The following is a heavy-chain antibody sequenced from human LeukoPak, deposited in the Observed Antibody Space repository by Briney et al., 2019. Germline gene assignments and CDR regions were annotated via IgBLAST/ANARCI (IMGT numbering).Heavy chain of an antibody. CDR3: AREGEDFWSGSWFDP. V-gene: IGHV4-61*02. Sequence: SQTLSLTCTVSGDSISSRSYSWSWIRQPAGKELEWVGRIHTSRSTNYNPSLKSRVTISIDTTKNKFSLKLSSVTAADTAVYYCAREGEDFWSGSWFDPWGLGTLVTVSS. J-gene: IGHJ5*02. CDR2: IHTSRST. D-gene: IGHD3-3*01. CDR1: GDSISSRSYS.